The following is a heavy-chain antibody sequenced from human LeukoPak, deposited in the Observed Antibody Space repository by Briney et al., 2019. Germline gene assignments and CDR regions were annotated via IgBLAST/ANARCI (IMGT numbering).Heavy chain of an antibody. CDR1: GGSTSSSSYY. D-gene: IGHD5-24*01. CDR3: ARDQRWLQLLDY. Sequence: SQTLSLTCTVSGGSTSSSSYYWGWIRQPPGKGLEWIGSIYYSGSTYYNPSLKSRVTISVDTSKNQFSLKLSSVTAADTAVYYCARDQRWLQLLDYWGQGTLVTASS. CDR2: IYYSGST. J-gene: IGHJ4*02. V-gene: IGHV4-39*07.